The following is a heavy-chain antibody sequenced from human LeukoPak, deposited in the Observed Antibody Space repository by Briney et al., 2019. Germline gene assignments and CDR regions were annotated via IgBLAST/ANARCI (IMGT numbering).Heavy chain of an antibody. CDR3: ARGIQSSFPFDY. V-gene: IGHV3-11*04. Sequence: GGSLRLSCAASGFTFSDYYMSWIRQAPGKGLEWGSYISSSGNTIYYADSVKGRFTISWDNAKNSLYLQMNSLRAEDTAMYYCARGIQSSFPFDYWGQGTLVTVSS. D-gene: IGHD6-19*01. CDR2: ISSSGNTI. CDR1: GFTFSDYY. J-gene: IGHJ4*02.